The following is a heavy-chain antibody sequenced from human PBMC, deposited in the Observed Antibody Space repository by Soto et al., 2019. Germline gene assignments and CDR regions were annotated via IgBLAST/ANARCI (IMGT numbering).Heavy chain of an antibody. CDR3: ARSPEYYYQSNIWFDP. Sequence: TLSLTCNVFDGSIRSGGFYWSWIRHRPGKALEWIGHIYYSGTTSYSPSLKSRVSMSVDTSKNQFSLTLCSVTVADTAVYYCARSPEYYYQSNIWFDPWGQGTLVTVSS. V-gene: IGHV4-31*03. CDR1: DGSIRSGGFY. D-gene: IGHD3-22*01. J-gene: IGHJ5*02. CDR2: IYYSGTT.